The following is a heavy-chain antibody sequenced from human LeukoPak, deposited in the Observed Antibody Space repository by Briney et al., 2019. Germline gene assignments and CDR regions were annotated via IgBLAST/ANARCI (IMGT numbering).Heavy chain of an antibody. D-gene: IGHD6-13*01. J-gene: IGHJ4*02. CDR3: ARTATDTGEFGY. CDR2: ISSSSSSI. V-gene: IGHV3-21*01. CDR1: GFTFSSYS. Sequence: GGSLRLSCAASGFTFSSYSMNWVRQAPGKGLECVSSISSSSSSIYYADSVKGRFTISRDDAKNSLYLQMNSLRAEDTAVYYCARTATDTGEFGYWGQGTLVTVSS.